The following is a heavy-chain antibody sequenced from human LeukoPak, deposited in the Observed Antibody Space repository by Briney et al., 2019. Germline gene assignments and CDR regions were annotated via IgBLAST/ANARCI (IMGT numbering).Heavy chain of an antibody. CDR3: AIVQGTYGDNDNDF. Sequence: ASVTLCFTASGGTFRIFAINLVRQAPGKGLEWMGGLITMINTPKYAQRFQGRVSITADESTSTGYMEVSSLRSEDTAAYYYAIVQGTYGDNDNDFWGQGTLVTVSS. CDR2: LITMINTP. CDR1: GGTFRIFA. V-gene: IGHV1-69*13. D-gene: IGHD4-17*01. J-gene: IGHJ4*02.